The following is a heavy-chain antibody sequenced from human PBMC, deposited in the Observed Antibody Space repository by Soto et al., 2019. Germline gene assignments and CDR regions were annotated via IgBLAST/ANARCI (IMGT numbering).Heavy chain of an antibody. CDR2: INKDGSQK. CDR1: GFTFSNYW. D-gene: IGHD6-25*01. V-gene: IGHV3-7*01. Sequence: EVQLVESGGALVQPGGSLRLTCATSGFTFSNYWMTWVRQAPGKGLEWVANINKDGSQKSFVDSVKGRFTISRDNAKSSLYLQMNRLRAEDTAIYYCVKEIAAAQWGQGTLVTGSS. CDR3: VKEIAAAQ. J-gene: IGHJ4*02.